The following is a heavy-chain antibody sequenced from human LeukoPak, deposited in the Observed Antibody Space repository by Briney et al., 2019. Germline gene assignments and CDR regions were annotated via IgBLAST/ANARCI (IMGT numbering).Heavy chain of an antibody. D-gene: IGHD1-26*01. CDR1: GDSISISNW. Sequence: SETLSLTCAVSGDSISISNWWSWVRQPPGKGLEWIGEIYHSGNTNYNQSLKSRVTVSVDKSKNQFSLNLSSVTAADTAIYYCARGGVGATTAYLDYWGQGTLVTVSS. CDR3: ARGGVGATTAYLDY. V-gene: IGHV4-4*02. J-gene: IGHJ4*02. CDR2: IYHSGNT.